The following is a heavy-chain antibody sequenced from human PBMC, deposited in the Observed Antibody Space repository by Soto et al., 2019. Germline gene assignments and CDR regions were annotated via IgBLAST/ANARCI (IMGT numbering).Heavy chain of an antibody. CDR2: IIPIFGTA. J-gene: IGHJ6*02. D-gene: IGHD3-10*01. CDR3: SYGSGSQYYYYYGMDV. Sequence: SVKVSCKASGGTFSSYAISWVRQAPGQGLEWMGGIIPIFGTANYAQKFQGRVTITADESTSTAYMELSSLRSEDTAVYYCSYGSGSQYYYYYGMDVWGQGTTVTVSS. V-gene: IGHV1-69*13. CDR1: GGTFSSYA.